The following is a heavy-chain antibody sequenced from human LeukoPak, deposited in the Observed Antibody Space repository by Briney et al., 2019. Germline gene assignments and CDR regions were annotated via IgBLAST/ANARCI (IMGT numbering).Heavy chain of an antibody. D-gene: IGHD6-13*01. Sequence: SETLSLTCTVSGGSISSYYWSWIRQPPGKGLEWIGYIYYSGSTNYNPSLKSRVTISVDTSKNQFSLKLSSVTAADTAVYYCARGGARAAAGNWFDPWGQGTLVTVSS. V-gene: IGHV4-59*01. CDR2: IYYSGST. J-gene: IGHJ5*02. CDR1: GGSISSYY. CDR3: ARGGARAAAGNWFDP.